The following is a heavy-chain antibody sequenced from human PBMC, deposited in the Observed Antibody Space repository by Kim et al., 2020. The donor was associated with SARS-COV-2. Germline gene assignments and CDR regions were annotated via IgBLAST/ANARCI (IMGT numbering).Heavy chain of an antibody. CDR3: AGGFDY. J-gene: IGHJ4*02. Sequence: IYYRGATNDNPSLKSRVTIAVDTSKNQFSLKRSSGTAADTAVYYCAGGFDYWGQGTLVTVSS. V-gene: IGHV4-59*08. CDR2: IYYRGAT.